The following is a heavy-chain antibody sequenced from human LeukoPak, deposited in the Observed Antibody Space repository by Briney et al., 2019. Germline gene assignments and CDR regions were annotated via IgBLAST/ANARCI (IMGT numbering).Heavy chain of an antibody. CDR3: ARDLSPVVRASPMGY. D-gene: IGHD3-10*01. J-gene: IGHJ4*02. CDR1: GFTFTSYG. V-gene: IGHV3-30*03. Sequence: GGSLRLSCAASGFTFTSYGMHWVRQAPGKGLEWVALITYDGYYKYYSDSVKGRFTFSSDTPKNTMYLQMNSLRAEDTAVYYCARDLSPVVRASPMGYWGQGTLVTVSS. CDR2: ITYDGYYK.